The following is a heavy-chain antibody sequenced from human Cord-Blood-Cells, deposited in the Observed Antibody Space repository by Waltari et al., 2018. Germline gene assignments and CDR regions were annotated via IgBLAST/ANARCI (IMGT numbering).Heavy chain of an antibody. CDR2: IIPIFGTA. J-gene: IGHJ3*02. CDR3: ARERQQLVAHDAFDI. D-gene: IGHD6-13*01. Sequence: QVQLVQSGAEVKKPGSSVKVSCKASGGTFSSYAISWVRQAPGQGLEWREGIIPIFGTANYAQKFQGRVTITADESTSTAYMELSSLRSEDTAVYYCARERQQLVAHDAFDIWGQGTMVTVSS. CDR1: GGTFSSYA. V-gene: IGHV1-69*01.